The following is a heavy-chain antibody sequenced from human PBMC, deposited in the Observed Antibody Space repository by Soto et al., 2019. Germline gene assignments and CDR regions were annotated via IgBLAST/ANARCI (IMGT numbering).Heavy chain of an antibody. J-gene: IGHJ4*02. CDR1: GFTFSSYS. CDR3: ASRGDYGGYGAKDCFDY. D-gene: IGHD4-17*01. Sequence: EVQLVESGGGLVQPGGSLRLSCAASGFTFSSYSMNWVRQAPGKGLEWVSYISSSSSTIYYADSVKGRFTISRDNAKKXXYLQMNSMGDEETAVYYCASRGDYGGYGAKDCFDYWGQGTLVTVSA. V-gene: IGHV3-48*02. CDR2: ISSSSSTI.